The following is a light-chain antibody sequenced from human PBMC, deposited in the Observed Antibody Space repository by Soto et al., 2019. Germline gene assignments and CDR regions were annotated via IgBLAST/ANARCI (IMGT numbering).Light chain of an antibody. J-gene: IGKJ4*01. CDR3: QQYYSTPLT. V-gene: IGKV4-1*01. CDR2: WSS. CDR1: QSVLYSSNNKNY. Sequence: DIVMTQSPDSLAVSLGERATINCKSSQSVLYSSNNKNYLAWYQQKPGQPPKLLIYWSSTRESGVPDRFSGSGSGTDFTPTISSLQAEDLAVYYCQQYYSTPLTFGGGTKVEIK.